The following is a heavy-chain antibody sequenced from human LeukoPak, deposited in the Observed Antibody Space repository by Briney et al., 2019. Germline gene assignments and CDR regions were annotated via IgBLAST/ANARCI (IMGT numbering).Heavy chain of an antibody. Sequence: GGSLRLSCAASGFTFSSYGMHWVRQAPGKGLEWVAVIWYDGSNKYYADSVKGRFTISRDNSKNTLYLQMSSLRDDDTALYYCARANGMDVWGQGTTVTVSS. J-gene: IGHJ6*02. V-gene: IGHV3-33*01. CDR2: IWYDGSNK. CDR1: GFTFSSYG. CDR3: ARANGMDV.